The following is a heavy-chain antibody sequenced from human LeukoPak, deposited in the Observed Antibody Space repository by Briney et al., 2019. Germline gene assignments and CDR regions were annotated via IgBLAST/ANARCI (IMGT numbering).Heavy chain of an antibody. CDR3: AKDMRYGDYIGAFDI. J-gene: IGHJ3*02. CDR1: GFTFSSYW. Sequence: GSLRLSCAASGFTFSSYWMHWVRQAPGKGLVWVSRINSDGSSTSYADSVKGRFTISRDNAKNSLYLQMNSLRAEDTALYYCAKDMRYGDYIGAFDIWGQGTMVTVSS. D-gene: IGHD4-17*01. CDR2: INSDGSST. V-gene: IGHV3-74*01.